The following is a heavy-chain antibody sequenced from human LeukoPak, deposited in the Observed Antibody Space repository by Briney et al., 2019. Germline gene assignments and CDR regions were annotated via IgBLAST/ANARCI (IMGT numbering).Heavy chain of an antibody. CDR3: ARQRVLAAAGTAFDY. D-gene: IGHD6-13*01. Sequence: NPSETPSLTCTVSGGSISSSSYYWGWIRQPPGKGLEWIGSIYYSGSTYYNPSLESRVTISVDTSKNQFSLKLSSVTAADTAVYYCARQRVLAAAGTAFDYWGQGTLVTVSS. J-gene: IGHJ4*02. CDR2: IYYSGST. CDR1: GGSISSSSYY. V-gene: IGHV4-39*01.